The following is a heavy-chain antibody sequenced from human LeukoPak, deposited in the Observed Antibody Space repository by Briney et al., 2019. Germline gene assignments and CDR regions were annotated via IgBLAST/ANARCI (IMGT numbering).Heavy chain of an antibody. CDR2: INSDGTST. CDR1: GFTFSSYW. V-gene: IGHV3-74*01. D-gene: IGHD1-26*01. CDR3: ARGKAIVGATTTLGY. J-gene: IGHJ4*02. Sequence: PGGSLRLSCAASGFTFSSYWMHWVRQAPGKGLVWVSRINSDGTSTSYPDSVKGRFTISRDNAKNTLYLQMNSLRAEDTAVYHCARGKAIVGATTTLGYWGQGTLVTVSS.